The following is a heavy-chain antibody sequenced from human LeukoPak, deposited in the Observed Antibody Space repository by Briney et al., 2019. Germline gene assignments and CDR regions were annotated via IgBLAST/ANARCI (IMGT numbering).Heavy chain of an antibody. D-gene: IGHD3-22*01. V-gene: IGHV4-34*01. CDR1: GGSFSGYY. Sequence: PSETLPLTCAVYGGSFSGYYWSWIRQPPGKGLEWIGEINHSGSTNYNPSLKSRVTISVDTSNTQFSLKLSSVTAADTAVYYCARDEYYDSSGYYYGGYYYGMDVWGQGTTVTVSS. CDR3: ARDEYYDSSGYYYGGYYYGMDV. CDR2: INHSGST. J-gene: IGHJ6*02.